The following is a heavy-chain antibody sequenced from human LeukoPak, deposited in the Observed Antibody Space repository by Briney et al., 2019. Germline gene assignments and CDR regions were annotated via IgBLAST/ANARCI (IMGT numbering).Heavy chain of an antibody. V-gene: IGHV3-30*18. CDR2: ISHDGSNN. CDR1: GFTFSNYG. D-gene: IGHD2-15*01. Sequence: GWSLRLSCAASGFTFSNYGMHWVRQAPGKGLEWVVVISHDGSNNNYADSVEGRFTISRDNSKNTLYLQMNSLRPEDTAVYYCAKVRVGTAHFDYWGQGTLVTVSS. CDR3: AKVRVGTAHFDY. J-gene: IGHJ4*02.